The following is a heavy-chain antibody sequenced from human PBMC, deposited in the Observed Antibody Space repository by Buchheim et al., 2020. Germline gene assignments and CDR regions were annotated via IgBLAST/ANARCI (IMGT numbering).Heavy chain of an antibody. CDR2: ISYDGSNK. CDR1: GFTFSSYG. Sequence: QVQLVESGGGVVQPGRSLRLSCAASGFTFSSYGMHWVRQAPGKGLEWVAVISYDGSNKYYADSVKGRFTISRDNSKNTLYLQMNNLRAEDTAVYYCAKTYYDVWSGPINYYYYGMDVWGQGTT. D-gene: IGHD3-3*01. CDR3: AKTYYDVWSGPINYYYYGMDV. J-gene: IGHJ6*01. V-gene: IGHV3-30*18.